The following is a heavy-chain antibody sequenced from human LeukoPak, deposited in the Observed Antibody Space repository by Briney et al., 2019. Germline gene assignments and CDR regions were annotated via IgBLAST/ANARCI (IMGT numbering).Heavy chain of an antibody. D-gene: IGHD3-10*02. Sequence: GGSLRLSCAASGFTFSSFEMNWVRQAPGKGLEWVSYISSSGSTIYYADSVKGRFTISRDNAKNSLYLQMNSLRAEDTAVYYCAELGITMIGGVWGKGTTVTISS. CDR3: AELGITMIGGV. V-gene: IGHV3-48*03. J-gene: IGHJ6*04. CDR1: GFTFSSFE. CDR2: ISSSGSTI.